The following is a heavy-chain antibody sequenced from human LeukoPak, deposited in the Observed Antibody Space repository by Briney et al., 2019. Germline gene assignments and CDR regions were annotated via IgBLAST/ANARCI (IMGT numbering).Heavy chain of an antibody. CDR2: ISWDGGST. J-gene: IGHJ3*02. V-gene: IGHV3-43*01. D-gene: IGHD3/OR15-3a*01. CDR3: ARERTSSGAFDI. Sequence: GGSLRLSCAASGFAFDDYTMHWVRQAPGKGLEWVSLISWDGGSTYYADSVKGRFTISRDNSKNTLYLQMNSLRAEDTAVYYCARERTSSGAFDIWGQGTMVTVSS. CDR1: GFAFDDYT.